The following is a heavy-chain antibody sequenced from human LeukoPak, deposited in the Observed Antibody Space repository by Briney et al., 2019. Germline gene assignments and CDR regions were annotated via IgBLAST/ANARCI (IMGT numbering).Heavy chain of an antibody. J-gene: IGHJ4*02. D-gene: IGHD3-9*01. V-gene: IGHV3-11*04. CDR1: GFIFSDYY. Sequence: GGSLRLSCAASGFIFSDYYMTWIRQAPGKGLAWVSYITSSCSTIYYADSVKGRFTISSDNAKDSVYLQMNRLRAEDTAVYYCARDRRPYDVLTGYYDYWGQGTLVTVSS. CDR3: ARDRRPYDVLTGYYDY. CDR2: ITSSCSTI.